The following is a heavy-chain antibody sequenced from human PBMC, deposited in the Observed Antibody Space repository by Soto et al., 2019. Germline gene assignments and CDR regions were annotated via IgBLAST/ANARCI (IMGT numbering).Heavy chain of an antibody. D-gene: IGHD1-26*01. J-gene: IGHJ5*02. CDR3: ATQEVGGSYVYTFDP. CDR1: GGSITSSSYY. Sequence: SETLSLTCTVSGGSITSSSYYWGWIRQPPGKGLEWIGSIYYSASTYYNPSLKSRVTISVDTSKNQFSLKLSSVTAADTAVYYCATQEVGGSYVYTFDPWGQGTLVTVSS. CDR2: IYYSAST. V-gene: IGHV4-39*01.